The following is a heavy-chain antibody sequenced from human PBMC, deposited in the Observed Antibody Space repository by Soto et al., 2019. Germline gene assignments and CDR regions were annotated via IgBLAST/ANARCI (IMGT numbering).Heavy chain of an antibody. D-gene: IGHD3-3*02. J-gene: IGHJ6*02. V-gene: IGHV2-5*02. CDR3: AHRISTPYYYYGMDV. CDR1: GFSLRTSGVG. Sequence: QITLKESGPTLVKPTQPLTLTCTFSGFSLRTSGVGVGWIRQPPGKALEWLALIYWDDDKRYSPSLTSRLSITKDTSTNQVVLTMTNMAPVDTATYYCAHRISTPYYYYGMDVWGQGTTVTVSS. CDR2: IYWDDDK.